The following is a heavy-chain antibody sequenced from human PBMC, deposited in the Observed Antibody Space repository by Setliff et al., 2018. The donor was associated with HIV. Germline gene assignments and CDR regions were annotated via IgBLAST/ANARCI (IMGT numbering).Heavy chain of an antibody. D-gene: IGHD3-10*01. CDR2: MNPHSGDT. J-gene: IGHJ3*02. CDR3: ARESSSGAFDI. V-gene: IGHV1-8*02. CDR1: GYTFTNYD. Sequence: ASVKVSCKASGYTFTNYDINWVQQATGQGLEWMGWMNPHSGDTGYAQKFQGRVTMTRNTSISTAYMELSSLRFEDTAVYYCARESSSGAFDIWGQGTMVSVSS.